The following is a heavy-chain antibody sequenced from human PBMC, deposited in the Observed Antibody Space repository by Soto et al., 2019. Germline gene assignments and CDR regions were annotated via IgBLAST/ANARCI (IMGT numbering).Heavy chain of an antibody. CDR2: ISSSSSAI. J-gene: IGHJ6*03. Sequence: EVQLVESGGGLVQPGGSLRLSCAASGFTFSSYSMNWVRQAPGKGLEWVSYISSSSSAIYYADSVKGRFTISRDNAKNSLYLQMNSLRAEDTALYYCARYYYGSGSTYYYMDVWGKGTTVTVSS. D-gene: IGHD3-10*01. CDR3: ARYYYGSGSTYYYMDV. CDR1: GFTFSSYS. V-gene: IGHV3-48*01.